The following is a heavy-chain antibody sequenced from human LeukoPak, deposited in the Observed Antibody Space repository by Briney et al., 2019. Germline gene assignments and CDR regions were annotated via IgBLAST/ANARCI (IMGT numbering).Heavy chain of an antibody. Sequence: GGSLRLSCEASGFTFRTYGMTWVRQAPGKGLEWVSGITGSSTWTYYADSVKGRFTISRDNSKNTLHLQMDSLRAEDTAIYYCARELVSLGTGYFDLWGSGTLVTVSS. CDR1: GFTFRTYG. CDR3: ARELVSLGTGYFDL. CDR2: ITGSSTWT. V-gene: IGHV3-23*01. D-gene: IGHD7-27*01. J-gene: IGHJ2*01.